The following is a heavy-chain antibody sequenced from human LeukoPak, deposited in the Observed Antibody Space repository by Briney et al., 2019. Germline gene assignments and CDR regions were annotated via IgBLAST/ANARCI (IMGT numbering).Heavy chain of an antibody. CDR1: GASISGTDYY. D-gene: IGHD5-18*01. CDR2: IHFSGTI. J-gene: IGHJ4*02. V-gene: IGHV4-31*03. Sequence: SETLSLTCTVSGASISGTDYYWTWTRHHPGEGLEWLGFIHFSGTIYYNPSLRSRLIISADTAKNQMSLKLSSMTAADTAVYYCAAGGDTAKGGKYWGQATQVTVSS. CDR3: AAGGDTAKGGKY.